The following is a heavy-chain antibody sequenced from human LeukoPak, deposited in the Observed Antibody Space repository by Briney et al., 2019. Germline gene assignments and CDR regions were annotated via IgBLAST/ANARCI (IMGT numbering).Heavy chain of an antibody. CDR3: ARYRDTLAGTDFDY. Sequence: GGSLRLSCAASGFTFSSYSMNWVRQAPGKGLEWVSSISSSSSYIYYADSVKGRFTTSRDNAKNSLYLQMNSLRAEDTAVYYCARYRDTLAGTDFDYWGQGTLVTVSS. CDR1: GFTFSSYS. J-gene: IGHJ4*02. D-gene: IGHD6-19*01. CDR2: ISSSSSYI. V-gene: IGHV3-21*01.